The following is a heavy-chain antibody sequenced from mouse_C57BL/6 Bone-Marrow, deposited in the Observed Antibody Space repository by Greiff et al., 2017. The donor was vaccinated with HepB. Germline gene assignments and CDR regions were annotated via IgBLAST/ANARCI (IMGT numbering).Heavy chain of an antibody. CDR1: GYTFTSYW. Sequence: VQLQQPGAELVKPGASVKLSCKASGYTFTSYWMHWVKQRPGRGLEGSGRIDPNSGGTKYNEKFKSKATLTVDKPSSTAYMQLSSLTAEDSAVYYGARSPLYGSNDYWGQGTTLTVSS. V-gene: IGHV1-72*01. J-gene: IGHJ2*01. CDR3: ARSPLYGSNDY. CDR2: IDPNSGGT. D-gene: IGHD1-1*01.